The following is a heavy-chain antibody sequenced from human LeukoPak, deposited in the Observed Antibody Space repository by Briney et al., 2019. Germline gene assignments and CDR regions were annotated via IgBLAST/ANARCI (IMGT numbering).Heavy chain of an antibody. J-gene: IGHJ4*02. CDR2: ISYDGNTI. D-gene: IGHD4-11*01. CDR1: GFTFSNYA. Sequence: PGGSLRLSCAASGFTFSNYALHWVRQAPGKGLQWVAVISYDGNTIHYADSVKGRFIISRDTSKNTLYLQMNSLRAEDTAVYYCARSGGLQKFDYWGLGTLVTVSS. V-gene: IGHV3-30-3*01. CDR3: ARSGGLQKFDY.